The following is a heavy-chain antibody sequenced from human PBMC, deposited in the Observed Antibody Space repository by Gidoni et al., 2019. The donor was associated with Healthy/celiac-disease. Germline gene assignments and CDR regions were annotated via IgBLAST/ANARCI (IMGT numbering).Heavy chain of an antibody. V-gene: IGHV3-21*01. Sequence: EVQLVESGGGLVQPGGSLSLSCAASGFTFRRYSMNWGRPAPGKGLEGVSSISSSSSYIYDADSVKGRFTISRDNAKNSLYLQMNSLRAEDTAVYYCARAGPYSSSSQGFDYWGQGTLVTVSS. CDR1: GFTFRRYS. CDR2: ISSSSSYI. CDR3: ARAGPYSSSSQGFDY. D-gene: IGHD6-6*01. J-gene: IGHJ4*02.